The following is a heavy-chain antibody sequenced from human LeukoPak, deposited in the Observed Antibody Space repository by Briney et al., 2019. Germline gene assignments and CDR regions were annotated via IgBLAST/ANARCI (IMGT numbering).Heavy chain of an antibody. V-gene: IGHV3-30*02. J-gene: IGHJ3*02. CDR2: IRDDGSDT. CDR3: AKSDGHGTGYGFHI. CDR1: GFTFNDYA. D-gene: IGHD6-19*01. Sequence: GGSLRLSCAASGFTFNDYAMYWVRQSPGRGLEWVALIRDDGSDTRHADSVKGRFTISRDNSKNTVFLRMNSLRGEDSAIYYCAKSDGHGTGYGFHIWGQGTMVTVSS.